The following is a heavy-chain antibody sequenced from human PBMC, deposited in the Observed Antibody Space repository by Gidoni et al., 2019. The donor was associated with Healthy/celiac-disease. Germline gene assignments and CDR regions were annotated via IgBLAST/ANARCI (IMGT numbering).Heavy chain of an antibody. J-gene: IGHJ5*02. D-gene: IGHD5-12*01. CDR3: ARDREVATIFGLNWFDP. V-gene: IGHV3-21*01. CDR2: ISSSSSYI. CDR1: GFTFSSYS. Sequence: EVQLVESGGGLVKPGGSLRLSCAASGFTFSSYSMNWVRQAPGKGLEWVSSISSSSSYIYYADSVKGRFTISRDNAKNSLYLQMNSLRAEDTAVYYCARDREVATIFGLNWFDPWGQGTLVTVSS.